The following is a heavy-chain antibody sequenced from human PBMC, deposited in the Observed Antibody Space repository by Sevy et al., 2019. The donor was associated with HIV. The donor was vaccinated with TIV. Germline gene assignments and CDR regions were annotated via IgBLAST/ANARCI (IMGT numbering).Heavy chain of an antibody. D-gene: IGHD3-22*01. V-gene: IGHV4-59*01. CDR1: GGSISSYY. CDR2: IYYSGST. CDR3: ARGRYYYASSGYST. Sequence: SETLSLTCTVSGGSISSYYWSWIRQPPGKGLEWIGYIYYSGSTNYNPSLKSRVTISVDTSKNQFSLKLSSVTAADTAVYYCARGRYYYASSGYSTWGQGTLVTVS. J-gene: IGHJ5*02.